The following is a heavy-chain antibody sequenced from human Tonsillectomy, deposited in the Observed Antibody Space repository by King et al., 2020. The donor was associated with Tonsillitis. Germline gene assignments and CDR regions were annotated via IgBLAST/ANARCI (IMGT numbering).Heavy chain of an antibody. D-gene: IGHD7-27*01. CDR3: ARTSWDYFDF. V-gene: IGHV4-30-2*01. CDR2: LYHSGST. CDR1: GGSISSGGYS. Sequence: LQLQESGSGLVKPSQTLSLTCAVSGGSISSGGYSWSWIRQPPGKGLEWIGYLYHSGSTYYNPSLKSRVTLSVDRSKNQFSLNLSPVTAADTAVYYCARTSWDYFDFWGQGTLVTVSS. J-gene: IGHJ4*02.